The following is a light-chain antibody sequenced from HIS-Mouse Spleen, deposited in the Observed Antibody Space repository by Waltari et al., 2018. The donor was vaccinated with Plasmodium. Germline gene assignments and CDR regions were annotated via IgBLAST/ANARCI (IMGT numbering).Light chain of an antibody. CDR2: GAS. V-gene: IGKV3-15*01. CDR3: QQYNNWPAWT. J-gene: IGKJ1*01. CDR1: QSVSIN. Sequence: DIVMTQSPATLSVSPVERATLSCRASQSVSINLPWYQQKPGQAPRLLIYGASTRATGIPARFSGSGSGTEFTLTISSLQSEDFAVYYCQQYNNWPAWTFGQGTKVEIK.